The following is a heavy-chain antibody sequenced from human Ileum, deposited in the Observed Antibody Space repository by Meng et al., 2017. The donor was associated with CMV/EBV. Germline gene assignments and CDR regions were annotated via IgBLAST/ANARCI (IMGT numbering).Heavy chain of an antibody. CDR1: GDSVFNKNVA. CDR2: TYYLSKWNN. Sequence: QVKPKQLSPRLVRPSHTLSLTCAISGDSVFNKNVAWNWIRQSPSRGLEWLGRTYYLSKWNNDYAASVESRIIVNLDTFTNQLSLQLNSVTPDDTAVYYCARGQFSALDFWGQGTLVTVSS. V-gene: IGHV6-1*01. J-gene: IGHJ4*02. D-gene: IGHD4-11*01. CDR3: ARGQFSALDF.